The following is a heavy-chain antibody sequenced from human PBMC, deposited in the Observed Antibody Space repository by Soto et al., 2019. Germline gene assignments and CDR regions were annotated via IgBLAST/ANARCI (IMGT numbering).Heavy chain of an antibody. CDR2: IYYSGST. V-gene: IGHV4-61*01. CDR1: GGSVSSGSYY. J-gene: IGHJ4*02. Sequence: PSETLSLTCTVSGGSVSSGSYYWSWIRQPPGKGLEWIGYIYYSGSTNYNPSLKSRVTISVDRSKNQFSLKLSSVTAADTAEYYCAREEEAIDYWGQGTLVTVSS. CDR3: AREEEAIDY.